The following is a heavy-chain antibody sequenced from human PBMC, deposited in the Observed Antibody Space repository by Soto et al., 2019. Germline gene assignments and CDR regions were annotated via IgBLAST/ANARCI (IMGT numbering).Heavy chain of an antibody. CDR3: THRLVGAGQGY. D-gene: IGHD2-15*01. J-gene: IGHJ4*02. CDR2: IHWNDDN. CDR1: GFSLTTGRVG. V-gene: IGHV2-5*01. Sequence: QITLEETGPTLVKPKQTLTLTCTFSGFSLTTGRVGVGWIRQPPGKALEWLAVIHWNDDNHYSPSLKSRLTITKDTSKNQVVLTPTNMDPVDTATYYCTHRLVGAGQGYWGQGTLVTVSS.